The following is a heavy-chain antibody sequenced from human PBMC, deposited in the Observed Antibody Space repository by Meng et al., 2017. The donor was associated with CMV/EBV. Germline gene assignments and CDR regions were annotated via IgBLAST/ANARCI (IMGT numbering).Heavy chain of an antibody. V-gene: IGHV3-11*01. CDR2: ISSSGSTI. D-gene: IGHD2-21*01. CDR1: GFTFSDYY. Sequence: GGSLRLSCAASGFTFSDYYMSWIRQAPGKGLEWVSYISSSGSTIYYADSVKGRFTISRDNAKNSLYLQMNSLRAEDTAVYYCARDPAYRCGGDCYYYYGMDVWGQGTMVTVSS. CDR3: ARDPAYRCGGDCYYYYGMDV. J-gene: IGHJ6*02.